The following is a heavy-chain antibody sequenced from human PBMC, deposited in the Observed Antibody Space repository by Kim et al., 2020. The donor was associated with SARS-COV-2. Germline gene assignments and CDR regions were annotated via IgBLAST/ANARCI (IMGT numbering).Heavy chain of an antibody. Sequence: GGSLRLSCAASGFTFSSYSMNWVRQAPGKGLEWVSSISSSSSYISYADSVKGRFTISRDNAKNSLYLQMNSLRAEDTAVYYCASPGGWELPIGWGQGTLVTVSS. J-gene: IGHJ4*02. CDR1: GFTFSSYS. D-gene: IGHD1-26*01. CDR2: ISSSSSYI. CDR3: ASPGGWELPIG. V-gene: IGHV3-21*01.